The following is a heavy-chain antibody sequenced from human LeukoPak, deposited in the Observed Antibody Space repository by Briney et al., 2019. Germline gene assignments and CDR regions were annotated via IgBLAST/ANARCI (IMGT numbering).Heavy chain of an antibody. CDR3: ARADYYDSSGYPICY. CDR1: GFTFSNYG. Sequence: GGSLRLSCAASGFTFSNYGMHWVRQAPGKGLESGAVISYDGSNKYYADSVKGRFTISRDNSKNTLYLQMNSLRAEDTAVYYCARADYYDSSGYPICYWGQGTLVTVSS. CDR2: ISYDGSNK. J-gene: IGHJ4*02. D-gene: IGHD3-22*01. V-gene: IGHV3-30*03.